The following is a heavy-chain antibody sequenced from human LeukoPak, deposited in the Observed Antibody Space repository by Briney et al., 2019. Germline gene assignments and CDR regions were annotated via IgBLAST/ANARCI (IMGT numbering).Heavy chain of an antibody. J-gene: IGHJ2*01. CDR2: MYTSGST. Sequence: SETLSLTCTVSGASISTYYWSWIRQPAGKGLEWIGRMYTSGSTNYNPSLKSRVTMSVDTSKNQLSLKLSSVTAADTAVYFCARDNGGDYWYSDIWGRSTLVTVSS. CDR1: GASISTYY. V-gene: IGHV4-4*07. D-gene: IGHD2-21*01. CDR3: ARDNGGDYWYSDI.